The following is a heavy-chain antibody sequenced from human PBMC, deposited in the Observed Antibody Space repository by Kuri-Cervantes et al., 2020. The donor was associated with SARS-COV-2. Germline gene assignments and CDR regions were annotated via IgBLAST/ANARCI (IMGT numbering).Heavy chain of an antibody. CDR3: ARHGSYGWELSPYYFDY. D-gene: IGHD1-26*01. CDR1: GASSNTYY. CDR2: IFTSGRT. V-gene: IGHV4-4*08. Sequence: GSLRLSCTVSGASSNTYYWGWIRQPPGKGLEWIGNIFTSGRTNYNPSLKSRVTISVDTSKNQFSLKLSSVTAADTAVYYCARHGSYGWELSPYYFDYWGQGTLVTVSS. J-gene: IGHJ4*02.